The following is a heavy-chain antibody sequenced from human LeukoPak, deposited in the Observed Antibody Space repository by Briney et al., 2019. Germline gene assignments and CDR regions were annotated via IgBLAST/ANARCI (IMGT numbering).Heavy chain of an antibody. Sequence: GGSLRLSCAASGFSFEDYALHWVRQAPGKGLEWVSLISGDGDSTFYADSVRGRFTISRDNAKNSLYLQMNSLRAEDTAIYYCARGGSSGYFLVDWGQGTLVTVSS. D-gene: IGHD3-22*01. CDR2: ISGDGDST. V-gene: IGHV3-43*02. CDR1: GFSFEDYA. CDR3: ARGGSSGYFLVD. J-gene: IGHJ4*02.